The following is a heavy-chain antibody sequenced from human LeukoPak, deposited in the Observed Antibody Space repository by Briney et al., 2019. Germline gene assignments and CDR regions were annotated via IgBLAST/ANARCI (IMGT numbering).Heavy chain of an antibody. D-gene: IGHD3-10*01. CDR2: ISWSSGSI. Sequence: GGSLRLSFAASGFTFDDYAMHWVRQAPGKGLEWVSGISWSSGSIGYADSVMGRFTISRDNAKNSLYLQMNSLRAEDTALYYCAKANSPNTMVRDPADAFDIWGQGTMVTVSS. V-gene: IGHV3-9*01. CDR3: AKANSPNTMVRDPADAFDI. J-gene: IGHJ3*02. CDR1: GFTFDDYA.